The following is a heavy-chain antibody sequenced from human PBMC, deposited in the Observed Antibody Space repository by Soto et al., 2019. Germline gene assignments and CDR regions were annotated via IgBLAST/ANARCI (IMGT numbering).Heavy chain of an antibody. CDR2: INQDGGGT. J-gene: IGHJ4*02. D-gene: IGHD6-19*01. CDR1: GFTFISSF. Sequence: XGTLRLSCVAAGFTFISSFMGWLRQATGKGLEWVANINQDGGGTYYVDSVEGRFTISRDNAKESLYLQMNSLRGEDTAVYYCARYFRGSGRYFFDYWGQGTLVTVS. CDR3: ARYFRGSGRYFFDY. V-gene: IGHV3-7*03.